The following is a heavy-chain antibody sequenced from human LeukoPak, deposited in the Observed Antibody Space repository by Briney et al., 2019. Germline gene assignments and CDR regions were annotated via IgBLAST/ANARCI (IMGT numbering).Heavy chain of an antibody. J-gene: IGHJ3*02. CDR1: GGSISSGTYY. Sequence: SQTLSLTCTVSGGSISSGTYYWSWIRQPAGKGLEWIGRIYSSGSTNYNPSLKSRVTISIDTSKNQFSLKLSSVTAADTALYYCASSSLVVVVTYGFDIWGRGTVVTVSS. D-gene: IGHD2-21*01. V-gene: IGHV4-61*02. CDR3: ASSSLVVVVTYGFDI. CDR2: IYSSGST.